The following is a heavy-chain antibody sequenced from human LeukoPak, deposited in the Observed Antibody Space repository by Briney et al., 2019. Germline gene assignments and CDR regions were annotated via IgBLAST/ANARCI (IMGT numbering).Heavy chain of an antibody. CDR2: INSDGSST. D-gene: IGHD3-3*01. J-gene: IGHJ6*03. CDR1: GFTFSSNW. CDR3: VRAGGVAIINYYYYMDV. V-gene: IGHV3-74*01. Sequence: PGGSLRLSCAASGFTFSSNWMHWVRHAPGKGLVWVSRINSDGSSTSYADSVKGRFTISRDNARNTLYLQMNSLRAEDTAVYYCVRAGGVAIINYYYYMDVWGKGTTVTVSS.